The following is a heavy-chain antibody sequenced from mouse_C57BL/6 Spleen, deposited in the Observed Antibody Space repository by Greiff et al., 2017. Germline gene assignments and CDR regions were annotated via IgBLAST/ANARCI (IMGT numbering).Heavy chain of an antibody. J-gene: IGHJ3*01. Sequence: EVKLQESGGGLVKPGGSLKLSCAASGFTFSDYGMHWVRQAPEKGLEWVAYISSGSSTIYYADTVKGRFTISRDNAKNTLFLQMTSLRSEDTAMYYCARSLFFAYWGQGTLVTVSA. CDR1: GFTFSDYG. CDR3: ARSLFFAY. CDR2: ISSGSSTI. D-gene: IGHD6-1*01. V-gene: IGHV5-17*01.